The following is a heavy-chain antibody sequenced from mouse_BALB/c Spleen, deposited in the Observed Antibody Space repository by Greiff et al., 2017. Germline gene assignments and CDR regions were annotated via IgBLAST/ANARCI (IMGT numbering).Heavy chain of an antibody. CDR1: GYTFTSYW. Sequence: QVQLQQSGAELAKPGASVKMSCKASGYTFTSYWMHWVKQRPGQGLEWIGYINPSTGYTEYNQKFKDKATLTADKSSSTAYMQLSSLTSEDSAVYYGARLYYYGSSPYAMDYWGQGTSVTVSS. V-gene: IGHV1-7*01. CDR2: INPSTGYT. J-gene: IGHJ4*01. D-gene: IGHD1-1*01. CDR3: ARLYYYGSSPYAMDY.